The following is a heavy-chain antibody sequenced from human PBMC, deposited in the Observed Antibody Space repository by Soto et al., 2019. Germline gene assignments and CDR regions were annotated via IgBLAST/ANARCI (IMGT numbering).Heavy chain of an antibody. Sequence: GGSLRLSCAASGFTFSSYGMHWVRQAPGKGLEWVAVIWYDGSNKYYADSVKGRFTISRDNSKNTLYLQMNSLRAEDTSVYYCAIDSSYSSSWPPFYYYYYGMDVWGQGTTVTVSS. D-gene: IGHD6-13*01. CDR1: GFTFSSYG. CDR2: IWYDGSNK. V-gene: IGHV3-33*01. CDR3: AIDSSYSSSWPPFYYYYYGMDV. J-gene: IGHJ6*02.